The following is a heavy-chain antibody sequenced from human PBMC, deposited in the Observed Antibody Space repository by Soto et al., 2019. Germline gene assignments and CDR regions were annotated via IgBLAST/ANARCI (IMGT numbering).Heavy chain of an antibody. J-gene: IGHJ6*02. CDR1: GFTFSSYS. Sequence: EVQLVESGGGLVKPGGSLRLSCAASGFTFSSYSMNWVRQAPGKGLEWVSSISSSSSYIYYADSVKGRFTISRDNAKNSLYLQMNSLRAEDTAVYYCARDKHDNEWFGDPVGYGMDVWGQGTTVTVSS. D-gene: IGHD3-10*01. CDR3: ARDKHDNEWFGDPVGYGMDV. V-gene: IGHV3-21*01. CDR2: ISSSSSYI.